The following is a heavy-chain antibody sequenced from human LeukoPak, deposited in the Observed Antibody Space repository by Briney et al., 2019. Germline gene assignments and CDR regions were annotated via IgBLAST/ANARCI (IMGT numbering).Heavy chain of an antibody. CDR1: GGSFSGYY. CDR3: ATNPFYYDSSGYYSS. CDR2: INHSGST. Sequence: SETLSLTCAVYGGSFSGYYWSWIRQPPGKGLEWTGEINHSGSTNYNPSLKSRVTISVDTSKNQFSLKLSSVTAADTAVYYCATNPFYYDSSGYYSSWGQGTLVTVSS. D-gene: IGHD3-22*01. V-gene: IGHV4-34*01. J-gene: IGHJ5*02.